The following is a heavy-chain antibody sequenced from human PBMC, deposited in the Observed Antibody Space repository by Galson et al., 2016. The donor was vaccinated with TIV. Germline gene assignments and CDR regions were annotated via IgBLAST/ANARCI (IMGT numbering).Heavy chain of an antibody. CDR3: ARDGGGTPAKSLGY. CDR1: GYTFTSRA. Sequence: SVKVSCKASGYTFTSRAVHWVRQAPGQSLEWMAWINAGNGNKKYSENFQGRLTITRDTSASTVYMELSSLRSGDTAVYYCARDGGGTPAKSLGYWGQGTLVTVSS. CDR2: INAGNGNK. J-gene: IGHJ4*02. V-gene: IGHV1-3*01. D-gene: IGHD3-16*01.